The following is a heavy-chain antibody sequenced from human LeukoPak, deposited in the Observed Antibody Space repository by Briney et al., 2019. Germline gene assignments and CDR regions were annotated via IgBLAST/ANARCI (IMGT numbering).Heavy chain of an antibody. Sequence: ASVKVSCKTSGYTFVDYYIHWVRQAPGQGLEWMGWINSNSGTTNFAQRFQGRVTMTRDTSISTAYMILSSLRSDDTAVYYCARESPNTLYFDQWGQGTLVSVSS. J-gene: IGHJ4*02. D-gene: IGHD1/OR15-1a*01. CDR2: INSNSGTT. CDR1: GYTFVDYY. V-gene: IGHV1-2*02. CDR3: ARESPNTLYFDQ.